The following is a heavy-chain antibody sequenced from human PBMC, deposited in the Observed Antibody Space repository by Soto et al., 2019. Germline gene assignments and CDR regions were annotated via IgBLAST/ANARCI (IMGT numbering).Heavy chain of an antibody. CDR2: ISPKSGDT. V-gene: IGHV1-2*02. CDR1: GYTFTDYY. J-gene: IGHJ6*02. Sequence: ASVKVSCKPSGYTFTDYYLHWVRQAPGQGLEWMGWISPKSGDTKYAQNFQGRVTMTRDTSIRAAYMELSSLTSDDTAVYYCAKFAYYHYAMDVWGQGTKVNGS. CDR3: AKFAYYHYAMDV.